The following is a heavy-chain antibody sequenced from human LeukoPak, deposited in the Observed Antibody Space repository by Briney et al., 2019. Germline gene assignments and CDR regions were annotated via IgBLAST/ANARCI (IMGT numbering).Heavy chain of an antibody. CDR1: GYSISSGYY. CDR2: IYHSGST. Sequence: PSETLSLTCAVSGYSISSGYYWGWIRQPPGKGLEWIGSIYHSGSTYYNPSLKSRVTISVDTSKNQFSLKLSSVTAADTAVYYCARADRRVRYYDSSGYYYWGQGTLVTVSS. J-gene: IGHJ4*02. CDR3: ARADRRVRYYDSSGYYY. D-gene: IGHD3-22*01. V-gene: IGHV4-38-2*01.